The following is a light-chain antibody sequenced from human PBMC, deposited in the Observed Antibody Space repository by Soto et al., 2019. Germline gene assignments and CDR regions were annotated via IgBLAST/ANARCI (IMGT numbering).Light chain of an antibody. CDR3: QQYNNWPPWT. V-gene: IGKV3-15*01. CDR2: GAS. J-gene: IGKJ1*01. CDR1: QSVSSN. Sequence: EIVMTQSPATLSVSPGERATLSCRASQSVSSNLAWYQQKPGQAPRLLIYGASTRATGIPARFSGSGSGTEFTLHISSLQSADFAVYYCQQYNNWPPWTFGQGTKVEIK.